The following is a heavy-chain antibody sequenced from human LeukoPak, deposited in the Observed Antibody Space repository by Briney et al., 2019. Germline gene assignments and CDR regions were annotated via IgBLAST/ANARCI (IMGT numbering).Heavy chain of an antibody. CDR1: GFTFSSYA. Sequence: GRSLRLSCAASGFTFSSYAMHWVRQAPGKGLEWVAVISYDGSNKYYADSVKGRFTISRDNSKNTLYLRMNSLRAEDTAVYYCARDLPYYDFWSGYYEGFDYWGQGTLVTVSS. D-gene: IGHD3-3*01. V-gene: IGHV3-30-3*01. CDR3: ARDLPYYDFWSGYYEGFDY. J-gene: IGHJ4*02. CDR2: ISYDGSNK.